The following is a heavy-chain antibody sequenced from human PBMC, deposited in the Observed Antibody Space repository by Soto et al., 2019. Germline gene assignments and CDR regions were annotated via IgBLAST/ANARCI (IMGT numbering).Heavy chain of an antibody. V-gene: IGHV3-53*01. CDR2: IYSGGST. CDR1: GFTVSSNY. J-gene: IGHJ6*02. D-gene: IGHD6-6*01. CDR3: ARDSSSSVVPYGMDV. Sequence: RRRSCAASGFTVSSNYMSWVRQAPGKGLEWVSVIYSGGSTYYADSVKGRFTISRDNSKNTLYLQMNSLRAEDTAVYYCARDSSSSVVPYGMDVWGQGTTVTVSS.